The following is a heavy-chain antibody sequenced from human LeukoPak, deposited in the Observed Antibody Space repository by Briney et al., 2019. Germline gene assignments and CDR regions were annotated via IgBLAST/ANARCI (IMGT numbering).Heavy chain of an antibody. CDR3: ARVPDYGGVFDY. CDR1: GFTFSSSA. CDR2: IKQDGSEK. J-gene: IGHJ4*02. V-gene: IGHV3-7*01. D-gene: IGHD4-23*01. Sequence: PGGSLRLSCAASGFTFSSSAMHWVRQAPGKGLEWVANIKQDGSEKYYVDSVKGRFTISRDNAKNSLYLQMNSLRAEDTAVYYCARVPDYGGVFDYRGQGTLVTVSS.